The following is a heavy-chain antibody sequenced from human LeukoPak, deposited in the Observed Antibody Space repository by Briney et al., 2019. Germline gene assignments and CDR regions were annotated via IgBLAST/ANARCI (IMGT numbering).Heavy chain of an antibody. V-gene: IGHV3-30*18. CDR2: ISYDGSNK. D-gene: IGHD5-18*01. J-gene: IGHJ4*02. CDR1: GFTFSSYG. Sequence: PGRSLRLSCAASGFTFSSYGMHWVRQAPGKGLEWVAVISYDGSNKYYADSVKGRFTISRDNSKNTLYLQMNSLRAEDTAVYYCAKDLYSYGYPLDYWGQGTLVTVSS. CDR3: AKDLYSYGYPLDY.